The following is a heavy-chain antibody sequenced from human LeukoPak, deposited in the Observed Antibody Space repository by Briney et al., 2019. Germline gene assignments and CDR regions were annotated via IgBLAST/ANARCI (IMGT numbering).Heavy chain of an antibody. CDR1: GFTFSSYA. CDR3: ARTELKGAFDI. D-gene: IGHD1-14*01. CDR2: ISYDGSNK. V-gene: IGHV3-30-3*01. J-gene: IGHJ3*02. Sequence: PGRSLRLSCAASGFTFSSYAMHWVRQAPGKGLEWVAVISYDGSNKYYADSVKGRFTISRDNSKNTLYLQMNSLRAEDTAVYYCARTELKGAFDIWGQGTMVTVSS.